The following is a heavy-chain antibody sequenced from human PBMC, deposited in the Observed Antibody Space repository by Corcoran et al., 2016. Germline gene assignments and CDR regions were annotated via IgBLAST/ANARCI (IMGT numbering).Heavy chain of an antibody. D-gene: IGHD6-19*01. Sequence: QVQLLQSGAEVKKPGASVKVSCKAAVYTFTSYGIIWVRQAPGQGLEWMGWISAYNGNTNYAQKLQGRVTMTTDTSTSTAYMELRSLRSDDTDVYYWARGYSSQRAGVWFDPGGQGTLVTVAS. V-gene: IGHV1-18*01. CDR1: VYTFTSYG. CDR3: ARGYSSQRAGVWFDP. J-gene: IGHJ5*02. CDR2: ISAYNGNT.